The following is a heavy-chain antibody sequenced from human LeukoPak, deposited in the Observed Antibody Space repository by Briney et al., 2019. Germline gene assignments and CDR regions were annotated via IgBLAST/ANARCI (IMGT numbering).Heavy chain of an antibody. D-gene: IGHD3-10*01. J-gene: IGHJ6*03. CDR3: ARGLWFGELVGYMDV. CDR2: IWYDGSNK. V-gene: IGHV3-33*01. CDR1: GFTFSSYG. Sequence: GGSLRLSCAASGFTFSSYGMHWVRQAPGKGLEWVAVIWYDGSNKYYADSVKGRFTISRDNSKNTLYLQMNSLRAEDTAVYYCARGLWFGELVGYMDVWGKGTTVTVSS.